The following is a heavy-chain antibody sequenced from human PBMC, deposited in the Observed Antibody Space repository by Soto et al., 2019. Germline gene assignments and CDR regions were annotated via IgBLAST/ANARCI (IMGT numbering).Heavy chain of an antibody. V-gene: IGHV1-18*04. CDR2: ISTYNGDT. Sequence: QVQLVQSGGEVKKPGASVKVSCKASGYTFASHGINWVRQAPGQGLELMGWISTYNGDTHYAQKFQGRVPMTTATSTSTAYMELRSLRSEDTAVYYCARDRDGNAYGDPKDYWGQGTLVTVSS. CDR3: ARDRDGNAYGDPKDY. J-gene: IGHJ4*02. CDR1: GYTFASHG. D-gene: IGHD1-1*01.